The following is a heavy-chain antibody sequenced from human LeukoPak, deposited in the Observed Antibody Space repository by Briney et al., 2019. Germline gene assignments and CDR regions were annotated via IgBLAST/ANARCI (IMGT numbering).Heavy chain of an antibody. CDR1: GFTFDEYG. J-gene: IGHJ1*01. Sequence: GGSLRLSCAASGFTFDEYGMSWVRQAPGKGLEWVSGISLNGGASGYADSVRGRFTTSRDNANNSISLQMNSLRVEDTALYYCVRSITMFQYWGQGTLVTVSS. D-gene: IGHD3-10*01. CDR2: ISLNGGAS. CDR3: VRSITMFQY. V-gene: IGHV3-20*04.